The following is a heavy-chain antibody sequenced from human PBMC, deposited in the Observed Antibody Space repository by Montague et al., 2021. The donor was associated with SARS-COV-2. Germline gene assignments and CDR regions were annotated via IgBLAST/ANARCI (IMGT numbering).Heavy chain of an antibody. CDR1: GFTFSSYA. D-gene: IGHD1-26*01. Sequence: SLRLSCAASGFTFSSYAMSWVRQAPGKGLEWVSDIDDNTYYADSVKGGFTISRDESKNTLYLQMNSLKVDDTANYYCAKRQFDGMYYDSFDFWGQGTVVIVSS. V-gene: IGHV3-23*01. J-gene: IGHJ3*01. CDR2: IDDNT. CDR3: AKRQFDGMYYDSFDF.